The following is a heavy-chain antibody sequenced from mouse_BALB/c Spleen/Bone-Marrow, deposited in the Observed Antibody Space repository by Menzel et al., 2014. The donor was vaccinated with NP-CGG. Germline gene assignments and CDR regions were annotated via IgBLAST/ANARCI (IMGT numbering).Heavy chain of an antibody. CDR2: INSDGGST. J-gene: IGHJ3*01. CDR3: ARHGDYYGSSLFAY. D-gene: IGHD1-1*01. Sequence: EVQLQESGGGLVQPGESLKLSCESNEYEFPSHDMSWVRKTPEERPELVAAINSDGGSTYYPDTMERRFIISRDNSKKTLYLQMSSLRSEDTALYYCARHGDYYGSSLFAYWGQGTLVTVSA. V-gene: IGHV5-2*01. CDR1: EYEFPSHD.